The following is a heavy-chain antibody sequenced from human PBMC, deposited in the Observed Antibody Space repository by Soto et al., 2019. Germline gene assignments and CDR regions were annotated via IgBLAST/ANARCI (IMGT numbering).Heavy chain of an antibody. D-gene: IGHD6-19*01. CDR2: MNPNSGHS. Sequence: ASVKVSCKASGYPFTSYDINWVRQAAGQGLEWMGWMNPNSGHSGYAEKFLGRVTMTSNTSITTAYMELSSLRSDDTAVYYCARTTRSGYSGAWSPFDYWGQGTLVTVSS. CDR1: GYPFTSYD. CDR3: ARTTRSGYSGAWSPFDY. J-gene: IGHJ4*02. V-gene: IGHV1-8*01.